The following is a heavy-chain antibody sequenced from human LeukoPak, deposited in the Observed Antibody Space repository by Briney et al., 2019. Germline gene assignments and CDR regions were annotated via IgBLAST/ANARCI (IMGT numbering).Heavy chain of an antibody. CDR3: AREPRLRGAFDI. J-gene: IGHJ3*02. Sequence: SETLSLTCTVSGGSISSYYWSWIRQPPGKGLEWIGNIYYSGSTNYNPSLKSRVTISVDTSKNQFSLKLSSVTAADAAVYYCAREPRLRGAFDIWGQGTMVTVSS. V-gene: IGHV4-59*01. CDR2: IYYSGST. CDR1: GGSISSYY. D-gene: IGHD5-12*01.